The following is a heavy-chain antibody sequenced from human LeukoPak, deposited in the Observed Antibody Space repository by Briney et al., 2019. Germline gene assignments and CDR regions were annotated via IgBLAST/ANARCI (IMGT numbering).Heavy chain of an antibody. V-gene: IGHV3-7*01. CDR3: SGRASIRSPRAY. D-gene: IGHD2-21*01. CDR1: GLTFSEFW. CDR2: IKPYGSEK. J-gene: IGHJ4*02. Sequence: GGSLRLSCAVSGLTFSEFWMNWVRQAPGRGLEWLANIKPYGSEKYYVDSVKGRFTISRDNAKNEVYLEMTSLRAEATRVYYFSGRASIRSPRAYWGQGALVSVSS.